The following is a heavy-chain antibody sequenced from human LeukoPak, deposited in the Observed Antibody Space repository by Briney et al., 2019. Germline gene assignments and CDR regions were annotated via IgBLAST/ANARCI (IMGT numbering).Heavy chain of an antibody. Sequence: GGSLRLSCAASGFTFSSYAMSWVRQAPGKGLEWVSAICGSGGSTYYADSVKGRVTISRDNSTNTLYLQMNSLRAEDTAVYYCAKRSGGYCSSTSGYPPYYMVVWGKGTTGTASS. D-gene: IGHD2-2*01. J-gene: IGHJ6*03. V-gene: IGHV3-23*01. CDR2: ICGSGGST. CDR3: AKRSGGYCSSTSGYPPYYMVV. CDR1: GFTFSSYA.